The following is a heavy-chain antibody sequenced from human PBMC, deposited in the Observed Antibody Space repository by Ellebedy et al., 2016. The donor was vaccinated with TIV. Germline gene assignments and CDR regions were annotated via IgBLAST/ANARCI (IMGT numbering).Heavy chain of an antibody. CDR3: EKDQVRRGRSGPFDY. D-gene: IGHD6-25*01. Sequence: GESLKISCTASGYTFSTYGMHWVRQAPGKGLEWVAALSYDAKDKNHADSMQGQFTISRDNFKNTLYLQMNSLRPEDTAVYYCEKDQVRRGRSGPFDYWGQGTLVTVSS. J-gene: IGHJ4*02. CDR1: GYTFSTYG. V-gene: IGHV3-30*18. CDR2: LSYDAKDK.